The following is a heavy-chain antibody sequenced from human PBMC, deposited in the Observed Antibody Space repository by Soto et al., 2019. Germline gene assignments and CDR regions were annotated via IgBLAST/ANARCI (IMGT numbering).Heavy chain of an antibody. D-gene: IGHD2-21*02. J-gene: IGHJ3*02. CDR3: ASGGPVVTAIPDAFDI. Sequence: EVQLVETGGGLIQPGGSLRLSCAASGFTVSSNYMSWVRQAPGKGLEWVSVIYSGGSTYYADSVKGRFTISRDNSKNTLDLQMNSLGAEDTAVYYCASGGPVVTAIPDAFDIWGQGTMVTVSS. CDR1: GFTVSSNY. V-gene: IGHV3-53*02. CDR2: IYSGGST.